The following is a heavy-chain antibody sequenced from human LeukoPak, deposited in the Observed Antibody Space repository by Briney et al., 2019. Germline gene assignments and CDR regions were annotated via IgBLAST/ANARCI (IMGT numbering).Heavy chain of an antibody. V-gene: IGHV3-13*05. CDR1: EFTFSGFD. CDR2: IGTEGDP. Sequence: GGSLRLSCAASEFTFSGFDMHWVRQSTEKGLEWVSAIGTEGDPYYSDSVKGRFSISRDNSKNTLFLQMDSLRPEDTAVYYCAKDEGIRCLKGDCPFDYWGQGTLVTVSS. CDR3: AKDEGIRCLKGDCPFDY. J-gene: IGHJ4*02. D-gene: IGHD2-21*01.